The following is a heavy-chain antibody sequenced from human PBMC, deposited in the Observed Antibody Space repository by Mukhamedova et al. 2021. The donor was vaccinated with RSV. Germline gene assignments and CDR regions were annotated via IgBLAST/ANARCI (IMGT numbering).Heavy chain of an antibody. D-gene: IGHD1-26*01. V-gene: IGHV3-30*01. J-gene: IGHJ5*02. CDR2: ISYDGSNK. CDR3: ARDFGSGSLANWFDP. Sequence: ISYDGSNKYYADSVKDRFTISRDNSKNTLYLQMNSLRAEDTAVYYCARDFGSGSLANWFDPWGQGTLVTVSS.